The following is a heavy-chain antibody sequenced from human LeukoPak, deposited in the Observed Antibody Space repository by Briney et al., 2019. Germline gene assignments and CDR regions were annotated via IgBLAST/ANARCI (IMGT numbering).Heavy chain of an antibody. Sequence: PSETLSLPCTVSGDSVSRCYWSWIRLPPGKGLEWIGYIYDTGDISYNPSLKSRVTMSVDTSRNQFSLKLSSVTAADTAVYYCARHIYGAYYYRDVWGKGTTVTVSS. CDR1: GDSVSRCY. J-gene: IGHJ6*03. CDR3: ARHIYGAYYYRDV. D-gene: IGHD3-10*01. CDR2: IYDTGDI. V-gene: IGHV4-59*08.